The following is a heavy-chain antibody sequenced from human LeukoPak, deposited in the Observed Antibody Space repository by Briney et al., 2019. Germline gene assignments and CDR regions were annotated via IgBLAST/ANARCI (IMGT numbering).Heavy chain of an antibody. CDR1: GFTFSSYG. Sequence: GSLRLSCAASGFTFSSYGMHWVRQAPGKGLEWVAVISYDGSNKYYADSVKGRFTISRDNSKNTLYLQMNSLRAEDTAVYYCAKDRRSGWGNLDYWGQGTLVTVSS. V-gene: IGHV3-30*18. CDR2: ISYDGSNK. D-gene: IGHD6-19*01. CDR3: AKDRRSGWGNLDY. J-gene: IGHJ4*02.